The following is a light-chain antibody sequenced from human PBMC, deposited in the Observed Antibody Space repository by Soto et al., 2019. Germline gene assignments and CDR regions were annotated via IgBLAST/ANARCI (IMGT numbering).Light chain of an antibody. V-gene: IGLV1-40*01. J-gene: IGLJ1*01. Sequence: QCLLTQPASWSGAPGQRVTISCTGSIANIGAAYNVDWYQQLPGTAPKLLIYGNNNRPSGVPARFSGSKSGTSASLAIAGLQAEDEGDYYCQSYDSSLSGYVFGTRTKVTVL. CDR2: GNN. CDR1: IANIGAAYN. CDR3: QSYDSSLSGYV.